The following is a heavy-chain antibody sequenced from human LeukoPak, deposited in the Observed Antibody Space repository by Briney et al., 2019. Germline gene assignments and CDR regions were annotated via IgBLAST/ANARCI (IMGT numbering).Heavy chain of an antibody. CDR3: ARGDTAMAYYYYYYMDV. J-gene: IGHJ6*03. CDR1: GSTFTGYY. V-gene: IGHV1-2*02. Sequence: GASVKVSCKASGSTFTGYYMHWVRQAPGQGLEWMGWINPNSGGTNYAQKFQGRVTMTRDTSISTAYMELSRLRSDDTAVYYCARGDTAMAYYYYYYMDVWGKGTTVTVSS. CDR2: INPNSGGT. D-gene: IGHD5-18*01.